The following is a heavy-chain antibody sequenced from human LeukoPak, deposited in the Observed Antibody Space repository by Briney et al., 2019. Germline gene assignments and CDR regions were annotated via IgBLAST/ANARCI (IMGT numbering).Heavy chain of an antibody. CDR2: ISAQHGQT. V-gene: IGHV1-18*01. CDR3: ARAPHIGSGWYVWFDP. J-gene: IGHJ5*02. D-gene: IGHD6-19*01. CDR1: GYSENFYG. Sequence: ASVKVSCKTSGYSENFYGITWVRQVAGQGLEWMGWISAQHGQTEYAPNSQDRVTMTTDTYTNTAYMELRSLRSDDTAVYYCARAPHIGSGWYVWFDPWGQGTLVTVSS.